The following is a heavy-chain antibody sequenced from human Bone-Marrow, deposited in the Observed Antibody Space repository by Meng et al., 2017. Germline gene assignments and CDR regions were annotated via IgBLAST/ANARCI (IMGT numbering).Heavy chain of an antibody. J-gene: IGHJ4*02. Sequence: GGSLRLSCAASGFTFSSYGMHWVRQAPGKGLEWVANIKQDGSEKDYVDSVKGRFTISRDNAKNSLYLQMNSLRVEDTAVYYCARSIAVPLYWGQGTLVTVSS. D-gene: IGHD6-19*01. CDR2: IKQDGSEK. CDR3: ARSIAVPLY. V-gene: IGHV3-7*01. CDR1: GFTFSSYG.